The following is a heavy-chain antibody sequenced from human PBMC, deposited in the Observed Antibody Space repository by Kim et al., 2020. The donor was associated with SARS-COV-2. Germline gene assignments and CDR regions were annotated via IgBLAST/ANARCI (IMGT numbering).Heavy chain of an antibody. Sequence: GGSLRLSCEASGFTFRSYAMHWVRQAPGKGLEWVTVTPFDGSNKYYADSVEGRFTISRDNVKNMLYLQMNSLRDEDTSVYFCARDNRGTFDIWGQGTIVTVSS. CDR3: ARDNRGTFDI. V-gene: IGHV3-30-3*01. CDR1: GFTFRSYA. CDR2: TPFDGSNK. J-gene: IGHJ3*02.